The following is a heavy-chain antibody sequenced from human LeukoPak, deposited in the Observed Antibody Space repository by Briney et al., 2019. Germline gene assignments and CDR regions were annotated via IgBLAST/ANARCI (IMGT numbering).Heavy chain of an antibody. CDR1: GFTVSSYY. J-gene: IGHJ4*02. Sequence: GGSLRLSCVASGFTVSSYYVSWVRQAPGKGLEWVSVIYSGGSTYYADSVEGRFTVSRDNSKNTLYLEMKSLRADDTAVYYCVRDDWEDYWGQGTLVTVSS. CDR2: IYSGGST. D-gene: IGHD3-9*01. CDR3: VRDDWEDY. V-gene: IGHV3-53*01.